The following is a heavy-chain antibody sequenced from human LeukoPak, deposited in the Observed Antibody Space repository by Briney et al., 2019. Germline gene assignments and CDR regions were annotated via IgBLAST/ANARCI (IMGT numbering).Heavy chain of an antibody. CDR3: ARTGRGYSYYYYCMDI. V-gene: IGHV4-39*01. D-gene: IGHD5-18*01. J-gene: IGHJ6*03. CDR2: IYYSGST. CDR1: GDSISSSSYY. Sequence: SETLSLTCTVSGDSISSSSYYWGWIRQPPGKGLEWIGNIYYSGSTYYTPSLKSRLTISVDTSKNQFSLKLSSVTAADTAVYYCARTGRGYSYYYYCMDIWGKGTTVTISS.